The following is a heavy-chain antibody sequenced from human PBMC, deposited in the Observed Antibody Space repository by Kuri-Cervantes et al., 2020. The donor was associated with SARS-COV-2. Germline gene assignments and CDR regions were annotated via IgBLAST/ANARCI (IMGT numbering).Heavy chain of an antibody. D-gene: IGHD2-8*02. CDR2: IDYSGST. CDR1: GCSISSHY. Sequence: SETLSLTCTVSGCSISSHYWSWIRQPPGKGLEWIGYIDYSGSTKYNPSLKSLVTISVYTSKNQFSLKLSSVTAADTAVYYCAKNSQSQFPGAPYYMDVWGKGTTVTVSS. CDR3: AKNSQSQFPGAPYYMDV. J-gene: IGHJ6*03. V-gene: IGHV4-59*11.